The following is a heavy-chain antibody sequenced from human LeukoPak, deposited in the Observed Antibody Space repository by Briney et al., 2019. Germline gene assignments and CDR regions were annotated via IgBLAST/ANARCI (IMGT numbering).Heavy chain of an antibody. CDR3: AKTKGIAVAGTKKGGAFDI. CDR1: GFTFSSYA. Sequence: PGGSLRLSCAASGFTFSSYAMSWVRQAPGKGLEWVSAISGSGGSTYYADSVKGRFTISRDNSKNTLYLQMNSLRAEDTAVYYCAKTKGIAVAGTKKGGAFDIWGQGTMVTVSS. CDR2: ISGSGGST. J-gene: IGHJ3*02. D-gene: IGHD6-19*01. V-gene: IGHV3-23*01.